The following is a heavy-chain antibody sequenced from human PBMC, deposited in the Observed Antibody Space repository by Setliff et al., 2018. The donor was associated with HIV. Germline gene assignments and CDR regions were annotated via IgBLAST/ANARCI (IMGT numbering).Heavy chain of an antibody. CDR1: GGSISSNTYY. D-gene: IGHD3-9*01. Sequence: ETLSLTCAVSGGSISSNTYYWGWIRQPPGKGLEWIGSIYYSGSTYYNPSLKSRVTISVDTSKNQFSLKLSSVTAADTAVYYCARQGAGIQVRYFDWPWDPWTLDFDIWGCGTLVTVSS. V-gene: IGHV4-39*01. CDR3: ARQGAGIQVRYFDWPWDPWTLDFDI. CDR2: IYYSGST. J-gene: IGHJ2*01.